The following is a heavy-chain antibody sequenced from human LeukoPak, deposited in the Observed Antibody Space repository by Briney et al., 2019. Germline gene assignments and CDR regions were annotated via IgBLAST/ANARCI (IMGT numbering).Heavy chain of an antibody. V-gene: IGHV3-74*01. J-gene: IGHJ4*02. CDR1: GFTFSSYW. CDR3: ARAGLGFDY. CDR2: ISGDGSTT. Sequence: GGSLRLSCAASGFTFSSYWIHWVRQAPGKGLVWVSRISGDGSTTSYMDSVGGRFTISRDNAKNTLYLLMNSLRAEDTAVYYCARAGLGFDYWGQGTLVTVSS. D-gene: IGHD3-16*01.